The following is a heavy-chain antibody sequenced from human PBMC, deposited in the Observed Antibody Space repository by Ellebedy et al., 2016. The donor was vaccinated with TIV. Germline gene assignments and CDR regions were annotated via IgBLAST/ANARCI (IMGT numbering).Heavy chain of an antibody. CDR3: ASSGGYNLYY. CDR2: INSDGSST. J-gene: IGHJ4*02. V-gene: IGHV3-74*01. CDR1: GFTFSSYW. D-gene: IGHD5-24*01. Sequence: GESLKISCAASGFTFSSYWMHWVRQAPGKGLVWVSRINSDGSSTSYADSVKGRFTISRDNAKNTLYLQMNSLRAEDTAVYYCASSGGYNLYYWGQGTLVTVSS.